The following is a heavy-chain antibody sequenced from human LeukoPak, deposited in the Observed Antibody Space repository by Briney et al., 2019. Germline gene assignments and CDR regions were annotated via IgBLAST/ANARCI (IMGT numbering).Heavy chain of an antibody. CDR1: GYSIGSGYY. J-gene: IGHJ5*02. CDR2: ISYSGST. Sequence: PTESLSLTCAVSGYSIGSGYYWGWIRQPPGKGLEWIGYISYSGSTNYNPSLKSRVTISLDTSKNQFSLKLSSVTAAHTAVYYCARVNPNWFDPWGQGTLVTVSS. V-gene: IGHV4-61*01. CDR3: ARVNPNWFDP.